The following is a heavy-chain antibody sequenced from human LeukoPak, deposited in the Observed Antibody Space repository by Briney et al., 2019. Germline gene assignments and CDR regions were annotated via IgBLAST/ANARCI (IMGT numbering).Heavy chain of an antibody. CDR3: AKDMDV. CDR2: IQYDGSNK. J-gene: IGHJ6*03. Sequence: GGSLRLPCAASGFTFSSYGMHWVRQAPGKGLEWVAFIQYDGSNKYYADSVKGRFTISRDNSKNTLYLQMNSLRAEDTAVYYCAKDMDVWGKGTTVTVSS. CDR1: GFTFSSYG. V-gene: IGHV3-30*02.